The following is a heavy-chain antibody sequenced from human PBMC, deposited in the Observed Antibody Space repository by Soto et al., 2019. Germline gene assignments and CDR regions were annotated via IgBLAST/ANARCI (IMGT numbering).Heavy chain of an antibody. CDR1: GGSISSGGYS. CDR2: IYQSGST. J-gene: IGHJ5*02. CDR3: ARDQREGNWFDP. Sequence: SETLSLTYAVSGGSISSGGYSWNWIRQPPGKGLEWIGYIYQSGSTHYNPSLKGRVTISVDRSKNQFSLKLSSVTAADTAVYYCARDQREGNWFDPWGHGTLVTVSS. V-gene: IGHV4-30-2*01.